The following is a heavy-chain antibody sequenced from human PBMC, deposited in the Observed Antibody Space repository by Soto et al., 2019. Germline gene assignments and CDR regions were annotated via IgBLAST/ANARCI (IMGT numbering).Heavy chain of an antibody. CDR3: ARAPFTIYDTSGYYDY. J-gene: IGHJ4*02. CDR1: GFTFSSSG. Sequence: PGGSLRLSRAASGFTFSSSGMHWVRQAPGKGLEWVAIIWYDGSKKYYADSVKGRFTISRDNSKNTVYLQMNSLRAEDTAVYYCARAPFTIYDTSGYYDYWGQGTLVTVSS. V-gene: IGHV3-33*01. CDR2: IWYDGSKK. D-gene: IGHD3-22*01.